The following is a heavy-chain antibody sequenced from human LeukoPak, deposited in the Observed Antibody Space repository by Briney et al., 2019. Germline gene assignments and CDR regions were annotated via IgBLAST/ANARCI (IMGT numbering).Heavy chain of an antibody. J-gene: IGHJ4*02. CDR3: ARGPVCCSSTSCYTGFDY. CDR1: GYTFTSYD. Sequence: GASVKVSCKASGYTFTSYDINWVRQATGQGLEWMGWMNPNSGNTGYAQKFQGRVTMTRNTSISTAYMELSSLRSEDTAVYYCARGPVCCSSTSCYTGFDYWGQGTLVTVSS. CDR2: MNPNSGNT. D-gene: IGHD2-2*02. V-gene: IGHV1-8*01.